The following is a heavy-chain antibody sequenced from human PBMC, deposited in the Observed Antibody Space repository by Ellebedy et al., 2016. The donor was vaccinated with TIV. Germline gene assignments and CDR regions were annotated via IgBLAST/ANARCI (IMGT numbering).Heavy chain of an antibody. CDR3: AKDYSSGWFTASFDY. Sequence: GGSLRLSXAASGFTFSSYAMSWVRQAPGKGLEWVSAISGSGGSTYYADSVKGRYTISRDNSKNTLYLQMNSLRAEDTAVYYCAKDYSSGWFTASFDYWGQGTLVTVSS. CDR1: GFTFSSYA. CDR2: ISGSGGST. D-gene: IGHD6-19*01. J-gene: IGHJ4*02. V-gene: IGHV3-23*01.